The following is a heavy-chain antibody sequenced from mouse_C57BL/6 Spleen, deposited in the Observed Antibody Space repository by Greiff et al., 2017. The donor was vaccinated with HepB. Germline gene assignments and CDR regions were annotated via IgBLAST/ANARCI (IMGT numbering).Heavy chain of an antibody. D-gene: IGHD1-1*01. Sequence: EVQLQQSGPVLVKPGASVKMSCKASGYTFTDYYMNWVKQSHGKSLEWIGVINPYNGGTSYNQKFKGKATLTVDKSSSTAYMELNSLTSEDSAVYYCARWGNYYGSRGDYWGQGTTLTVSS. CDR2: INPYNGGT. V-gene: IGHV1-19*01. CDR3: ARWGNYYGSRGDY. J-gene: IGHJ2*01. CDR1: GYTFTDYY.